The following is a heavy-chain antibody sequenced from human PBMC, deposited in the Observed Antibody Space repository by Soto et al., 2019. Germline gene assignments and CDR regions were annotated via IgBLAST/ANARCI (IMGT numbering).Heavy chain of an antibody. CDR2: IYYTGST. V-gene: IGHV4-59*01. J-gene: IGHJ5*02. CDR1: GGSISSYY. Sequence: SETLSLTCTVSGGSISSYYWSWIRQPPGKGLKWIGYIYYTGSTNYNPSLKSRVTISVDTSKNQFSLKLSSVTAADTAVYYCARDAFGVDNWFDPWGQGTLVT. D-gene: IGHD3-3*01. CDR3: ARDAFGVDNWFDP.